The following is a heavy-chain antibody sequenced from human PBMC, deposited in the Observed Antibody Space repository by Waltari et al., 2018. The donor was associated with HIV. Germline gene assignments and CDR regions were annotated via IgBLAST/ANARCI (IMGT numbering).Heavy chain of an antibody. CDR1: GYRFATYR. CDR2: IYPGDSDA. D-gene: IGHD6-19*01. CDR3: ARLYSTGRVDY. Sequence: EVQLAQSGAEVKKPGESLKISCTGSGYRFATYRIGWVRQMPGKGLEWVGTIYPGDSDAKYSPSCQGQVVISTDKPTSTAYLRWSSLRASDSGIYYCARLYSTGRVDYWGQGTRVTVSS. V-gene: IGHV5-51*01. J-gene: IGHJ4*02.